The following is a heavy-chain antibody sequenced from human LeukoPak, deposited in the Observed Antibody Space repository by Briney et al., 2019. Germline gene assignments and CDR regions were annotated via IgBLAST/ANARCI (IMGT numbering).Heavy chain of an antibody. CDR2: ICSSGSTI. CDR1: GFTFSSYE. V-gene: IGHV3-48*03. CDR3: ERDNFYGGYGATFDY. D-gene: IGHD2/OR15-2a*01. J-gene: IGHJ4*02. Sequence: GGSLRLSCAASGFTFSSYELNWLRPPPGKGLEWVSYICSSGSTIYYADSVKGRSTIVRDNAKISLYLQMNSLTAEDTSVYDCERDNFYGGYGATFDYWGQGTLVTVSS.